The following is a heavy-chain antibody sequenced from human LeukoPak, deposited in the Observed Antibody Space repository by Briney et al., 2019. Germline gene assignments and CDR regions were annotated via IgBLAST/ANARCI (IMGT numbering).Heavy chain of an antibody. CDR1: GFTFSSYS. CDR2: ISSSSSYI. CDR3: ARDGMTYYDILAGDFDY. V-gene: IGHV3-21*01. D-gene: IGHD3-9*01. J-gene: IGHJ4*02. Sequence: GGSLRLSCATFGFTFSSYSMNWVRQHPGKGLEWVSSISSSSSYIYYAHSVKSRFPISRDNAKNSMYLQMNSVRAEDTAVYYCARDGMTYYDILAGDFDYWGQGTLVTVSS.